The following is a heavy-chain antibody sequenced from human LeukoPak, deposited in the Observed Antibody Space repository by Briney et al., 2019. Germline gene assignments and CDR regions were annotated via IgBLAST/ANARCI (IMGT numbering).Heavy chain of an antibody. J-gene: IGHJ3*02. CDR2: ISSGSSYI. Sequence: GGSLRLSCAASGFTFNSYSMNWVRQAPGKGVEWVSSISSGSSYIFYADSVKGRFTISRDNAKNSLYLQMYSLRAEDTAVYYCARQVGVDDAFDIWGQGTMVTISS. CDR3: ARQVGVDDAFDI. D-gene: IGHD1-26*01. V-gene: IGHV3-21*01. CDR1: GFTFNSYS.